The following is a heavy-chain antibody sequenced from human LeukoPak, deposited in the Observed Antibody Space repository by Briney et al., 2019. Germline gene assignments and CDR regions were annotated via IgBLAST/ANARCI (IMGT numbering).Heavy chain of an antibody. Sequence: GGSLRLSCAASGFTFSSHAMHWIRQAPVKGLEYVSGITYNGGTTYYANSVKGRFTISRDNSKNTLYLQMGSLRAEDMAVYYCARERYSAYDFDAFDIWGQGTMVAVSS. J-gene: IGHJ3*02. CDR2: ITYNGGTT. CDR1: GFTFSSHA. CDR3: ARERYSAYDFDAFDI. V-gene: IGHV3-64*01. D-gene: IGHD5-12*01.